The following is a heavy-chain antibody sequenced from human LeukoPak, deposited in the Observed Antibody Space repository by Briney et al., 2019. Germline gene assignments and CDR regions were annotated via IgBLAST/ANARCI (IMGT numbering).Heavy chain of an antibody. J-gene: IGHJ4*02. D-gene: IGHD2-2*01. CDR2: INWNGGST. CDR3: AREVDCNSTSCYYYFDY. Sequence: RSGGSLILSCAASGFTFDDFAMAWVRQIPGKGLEWVSDINWNGGSTGYADSVKGRFTISRDNAKNSLSLQMNSLRGEDTALYYCAREVDCNSTSCYYYFDYWGQGTLVTVSS. CDR1: GFTFDDFA. V-gene: IGHV3-20*04.